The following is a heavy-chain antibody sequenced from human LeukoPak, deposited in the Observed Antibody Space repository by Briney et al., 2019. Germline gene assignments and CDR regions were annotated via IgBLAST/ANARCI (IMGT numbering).Heavy chain of an antibody. J-gene: IGHJ4*02. Sequence: GGSLRLSCAASGFTFDDYGMSWVRQAPGKGLEWGSGINWNSGSTGYADTVKGRFTISRDNAKDSLDLQMNSLRAEDTALYYCARSVAASRDYWGQGTLVTVSS. D-gene: IGHD2-15*01. CDR1: GFTFDDYG. CDR3: ARSVAASRDY. V-gene: IGHV3-20*04. CDR2: INWNSGST.